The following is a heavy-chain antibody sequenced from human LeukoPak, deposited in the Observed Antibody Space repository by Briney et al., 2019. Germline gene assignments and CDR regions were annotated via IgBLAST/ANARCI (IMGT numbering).Heavy chain of an antibody. V-gene: IGHV4-4*07. J-gene: IGHJ6*03. D-gene: IGHD6-19*01. CDR3: ARGYSSGWETYRHMDV. CDR1: GGSISSYY. CDR2: IYPSGST. Sequence: SETLSLTRTGSGGSISSYYWSWIRQPAGKELEWIGRIYPSGSTNYNPSLKSRVTMSVDTSKNQFSLEVNSVTAADTAVYYCARGYSSGWETYRHMDVWGKGTSVTVSS.